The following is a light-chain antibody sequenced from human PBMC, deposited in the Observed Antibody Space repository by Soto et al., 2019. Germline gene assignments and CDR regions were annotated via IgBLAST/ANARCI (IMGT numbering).Light chain of an antibody. Sequence: QSALTQPASVSGSPGQSITISCTGTSSDVGYYNYVSWYQHHPRKAPKLMIYEVSNRPSGVSNRFSGSKSGNTASLTISGLEAEDAADYYCSSYTTSSTQVFGGGTKLTVL. CDR1: SSDVGYYNY. CDR2: EVS. J-gene: IGLJ3*02. CDR3: SSYTTSSTQV. V-gene: IGLV2-14*01.